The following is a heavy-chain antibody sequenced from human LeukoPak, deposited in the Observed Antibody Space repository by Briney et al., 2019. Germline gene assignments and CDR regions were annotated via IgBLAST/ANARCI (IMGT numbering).Heavy chain of an antibody. Sequence: PGRSLRLSCAASGFTFSSYGMHWVRQAPGKGLEWVAVISYDGSNKYYADSVKGRFTISRDSSKNTLYLQMNSLRAEDTAVYYCAKDRINMATIFGERYWGQGTLVTVSS. D-gene: IGHD5-24*01. CDR2: ISYDGSNK. V-gene: IGHV3-30*18. CDR3: AKDRINMATIFGERY. J-gene: IGHJ4*02. CDR1: GFTFSSYG.